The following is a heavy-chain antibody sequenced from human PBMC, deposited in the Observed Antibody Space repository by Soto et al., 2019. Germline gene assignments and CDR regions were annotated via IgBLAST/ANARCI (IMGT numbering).Heavy chain of an antibody. CDR1: GYSFTTYW. J-gene: IGHJ4*02. V-gene: IGHV5-51*01. CDR3: ARQRAWNDAFDF. Sequence: GESLKISCKGSGYSFTTYWIGWVRQMPGKGLEWMGVIYPADSDTRYSPSFQGQVTFSADKSLSTAYLQWNSLKASDTARYYCARQRAWNDAFDFWGQGILVTFSS. CDR2: IYPADSDT. D-gene: IGHD1-1*01.